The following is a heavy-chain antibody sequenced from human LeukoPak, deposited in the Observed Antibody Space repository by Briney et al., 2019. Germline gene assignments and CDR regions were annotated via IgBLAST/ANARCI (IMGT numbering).Heavy chain of an antibody. Sequence: ASVKVSCKASGYTFTSYDINWVRQATGQGLEWMGWMNPNSGNTGYAQKFQGRVAMTRNTSITTAYMELSSLRSEDTAVYYCARTNPRKRRYYFDYWGQGTLVTVSS. CDR1: GYTFTSYD. CDR2: MNPNSGNT. CDR3: ARTNPRKRRYYFDY. J-gene: IGHJ4*02. V-gene: IGHV1-8*01. D-gene: IGHD1-1*01.